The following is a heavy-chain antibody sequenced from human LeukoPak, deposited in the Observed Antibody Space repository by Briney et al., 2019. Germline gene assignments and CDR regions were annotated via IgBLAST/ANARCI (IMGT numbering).Heavy chain of an antibody. J-gene: IGHJ6*02. D-gene: IGHD2-15*01. CDR3: ARLRSSGGDDV. CDR2: IYSGGTT. CDR1: GFSVTNNY. V-gene: IGHV3-66*01. Sequence: GGSLRLSCAASGFSVTNNYMFWVRQAPGKGLEWLSVIYSGGTTYSADSVKDRFTISRDNSNNALYLQMDSLRVDDTAVFYCARLRSSGGDDVWGQGTTVTVSS.